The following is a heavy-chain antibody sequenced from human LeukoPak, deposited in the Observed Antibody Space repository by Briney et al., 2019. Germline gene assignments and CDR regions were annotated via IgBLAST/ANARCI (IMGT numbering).Heavy chain of an antibody. CDR2: IRYDGSNK. V-gene: IGHV3-30*02. D-gene: IGHD6-19*01. Sequence: PGGSLRLSCAASGFTFSSYSMNWVRQAPGKGLEWVAFIRYDGSNKYYADSVKGRFTISRDNSKNTLYLQMNSLRAEDTAVYYCAKVLSGIAVAGKDFDYWGQGTLVTVSS. CDR1: GFTFSSYS. J-gene: IGHJ4*02. CDR3: AKVLSGIAVAGKDFDY.